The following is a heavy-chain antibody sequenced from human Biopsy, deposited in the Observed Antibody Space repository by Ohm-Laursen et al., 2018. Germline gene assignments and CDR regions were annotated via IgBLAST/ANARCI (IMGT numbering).Heavy chain of an antibody. Sequence: SETLSLTCPVSGDSIARYYWTWIRQSPGKGLEWIAYIYYSGRPNYNPSLKGRVVISVDRSRNQFFLKLTSATAADTAIYYCARVDRSNFDHYIMDAWGRGTTVTVSS. J-gene: IGHJ6*02. CDR1: GDSIARYY. V-gene: IGHV4-59*01. CDR2: IYYSGRP. CDR3: ARVDRSNFDHYIMDA. D-gene: IGHD3-10*01.